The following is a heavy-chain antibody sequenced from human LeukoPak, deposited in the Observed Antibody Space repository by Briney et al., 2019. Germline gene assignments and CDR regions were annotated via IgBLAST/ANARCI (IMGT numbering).Heavy chain of an antibody. CDR1: GFTFSNYA. CDR3: AKLRADHDAFDI. CDR2: ISGSGGST. Sequence: GGSLRLSCAASGFTFSNYAMSWVRQAPGKGLEWVSGISGSGGSTYYADSVKGRFTISRDDSKNTLYLQMNSLRAEDTAVYYCAKLRADHDAFDIWGQGTMVTVSS. V-gene: IGHV3-23*01. J-gene: IGHJ3*02.